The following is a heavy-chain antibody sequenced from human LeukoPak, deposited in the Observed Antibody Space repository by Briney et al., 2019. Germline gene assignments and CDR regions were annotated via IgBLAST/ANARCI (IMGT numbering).Heavy chain of an antibody. Sequence: SGGSLRLSCAASGFTVSSNYMNWVRQAPGKGLEWVSLIYSGGSTHYADSVKGRFTISRDSSRNTLYLQMNSLRVEDTAVYYCARDPSAVAINTYGWGQGTLVTVSS. V-gene: IGHV3-66*01. CDR2: IYSGGST. CDR1: GFTVSSNY. D-gene: IGHD6-13*01. J-gene: IGHJ4*02. CDR3: ARDPSAVAINTYG.